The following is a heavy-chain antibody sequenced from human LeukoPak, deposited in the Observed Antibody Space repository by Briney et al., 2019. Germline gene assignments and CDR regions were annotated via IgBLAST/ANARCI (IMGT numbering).Heavy chain of an antibody. CDR2: IYYSGTT. CDR1: GGSISNYY. J-gene: IGHJ1*01. V-gene: IGHV4-59*08. D-gene: IGHD6-13*01. CDR3: ERHGAYSSPYLH. Sequence: SETLSLTCAVSGGSISNYYWSWIRQPPGKGLECIGYIYYSGTTNYNPSLKSRATISVDTSKTQSSLKLSSVTAAATAVYYSERHGAYSSPYLHWGQGTLVTVSS.